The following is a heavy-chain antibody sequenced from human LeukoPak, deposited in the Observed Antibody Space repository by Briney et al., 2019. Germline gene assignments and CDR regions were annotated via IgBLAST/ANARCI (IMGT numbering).Heavy chain of an antibody. D-gene: IGHD3-22*01. CDR3: TRRGHYYDSSGTGDY. J-gene: IGHJ4*02. CDR1: GFTFSGPA. Sequence: GGSLRLSCAASGFTFSGPAMHWVRQASGKGLEWVGRIRSKANSYATAYAASVKGRFTISRDDSKNTAYLQMNSLKTEDTAVYYCTRRGHYYDSSGTGDYWGQGTLVTVSS. CDR2: IRSKANSYAT. V-gene: IGHV3-73*01.